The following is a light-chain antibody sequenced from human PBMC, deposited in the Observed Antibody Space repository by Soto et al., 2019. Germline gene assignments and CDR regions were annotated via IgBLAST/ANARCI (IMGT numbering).Light chain of an antibody. V-gene: IGKV3-11*01. CDR2: DAS. J-gene: IGKJ4*01. CDR1: QSIGSH. Sequence: EIVLTQSPATLSLSPGERATLSCRASQSIGSHLAWYQQKPGQGPRLLIYDASNRATGIPARFSASGSGTDFTLTISRLEPEDFAVYYCQQFSSYPLTFGGGTKVDIK. CDR3: QQFSSYPLT.